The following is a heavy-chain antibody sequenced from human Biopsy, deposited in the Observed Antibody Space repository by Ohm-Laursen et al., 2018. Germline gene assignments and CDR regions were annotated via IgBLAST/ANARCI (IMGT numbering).Heavy chain of an antibody. CDR3: AAGATWLVHY. J-gene: IGHJ4*02. D-gene: IGHD6-19*01. CDR2: THDTGTT. V-gene: IGHV4-59*11. CDR1: GDSISFPY. Sequence: SGTLSLTWAASGDSISFPYWGWFRQPPGKGLEYIGSTHDTGTTDYSPSLKTRVSLSVDTSTKVFSLILSSVTAADTAVYYCAAGATWLVHYWGQGTLVTVSS.